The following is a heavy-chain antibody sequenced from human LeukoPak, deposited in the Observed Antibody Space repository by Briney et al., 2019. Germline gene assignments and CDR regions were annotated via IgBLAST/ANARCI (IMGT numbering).Heavy chain of an antibody. CDR3: ARGVNSGYFDY. CDR1: GGSISNYC. Sequence: SETLSLTCTVSGGSISNYCWSWIRQSAGKGLEWIGRIYITGSTNYNPSLKSRVSMSLDTSKNQLSLKLSSVTAADTAVYYCARGVNSGYFDYCGQGTLVTVSS. V-gene: IGHV4-4*07. CDR2: IYITGST. D-gene: IGHD1-26*01. J-gene: IGHJ4*02.